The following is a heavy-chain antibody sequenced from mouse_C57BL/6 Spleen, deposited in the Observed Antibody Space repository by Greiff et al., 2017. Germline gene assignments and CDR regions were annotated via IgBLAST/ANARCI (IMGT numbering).Heavy chain of an antibody. CDR3: ARHRDGYYFEY. CDR2: ISSGGSYT. V-gene: IGHV5-6*01. D-gene: IGHD2-3*01. J-gene: IGHJ2*01. Sequence: VQLQQSGGDLVKPGGSLKLSCAASGFTFSSYCMSWVRQTPDKRLEWVATISSGGSYTYYPDSVKGRFTISRDNAKNTLYLQMSSLKSEDTAMYYCARHRDGYYFEYWGKGTTLTVAS. CDR1: GFTFSSYC.